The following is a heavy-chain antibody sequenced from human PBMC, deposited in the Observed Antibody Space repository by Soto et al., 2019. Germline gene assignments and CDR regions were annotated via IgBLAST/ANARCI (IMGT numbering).Heavy chain of an antibody. Sequence: QVQLVESGGGVVQPGRSLRLSCAASGFTFSIYAMHWVRQAPGKGLEWVAVISYDENNQYYADSVKGRFTISRDTSRNTLYLQMNSLSAEDTAVYYCARDRAGDGYNYDYFDYWGQGTLVTVSS. D-gene: IGHD5-12*01. CDR1: GFTFSIYA. CDR2: ISYDENNQ. J-gene: IGHJ4*02. V-gene: IGHV3-30-3*01. CDR3: ARDRAGDGYNYDYFDY.